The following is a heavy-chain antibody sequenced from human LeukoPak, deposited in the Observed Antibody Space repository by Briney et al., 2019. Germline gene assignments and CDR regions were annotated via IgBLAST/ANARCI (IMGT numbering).Heavy chain of an antibody. D-gene: IGHD2-21*01. CDR2: ISARGDDT. J-gene: IGHJ4*02. CDR1: GFYFSNYA. CDR3: AKRPSTYCYEGGCYFNY. V-gene: IGHV3-23*01. Sequence: QSGGSLRLSCAASGFYFSNYAMSWVRQAPGRGLEWVSAISARGDDTYYADSVQGRFTISRDNAKGTLYLQMNTLGAEDTAVYYCAKRPSTYCYEGGCYFNYWGQGALVIVSS.